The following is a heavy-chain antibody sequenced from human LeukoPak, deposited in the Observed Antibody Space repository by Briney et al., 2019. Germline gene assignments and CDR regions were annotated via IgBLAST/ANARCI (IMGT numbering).Heavy chain of an antibody. CDR2: INGGEGKT. Sequence: GGSLRLSCAASGFTFSGFCMRWVRQAPGKGLEWVSNINGGEGKTYYADSVKGRFTISRDNTKNTLYLQMNSLRAEDTAVYYCAIGHHTRGVYDYSGQGNLFTPSS. CDR3: AIGHHTRGVYDY. CDR1: GFTFSGFC. V-gene: IGHV3-7*01. J-gene: IGHJ4*02. D-gene: IGHD3-10*01.